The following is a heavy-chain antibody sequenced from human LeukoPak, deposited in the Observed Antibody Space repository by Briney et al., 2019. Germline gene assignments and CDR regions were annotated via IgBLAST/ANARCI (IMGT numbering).Heavy chain of an antibody. J-gene: IGHJ4*02. CDR3: ARDPGPYCGGDCYYFDY. Sequence: TGGSLRLSCAASGFTFSSYEMNWVRQAPGKGLEWGSYISSSGSTIYYADSVKGRFTISRDNAKNSLYLQMTSLRAEDTAVYYCARDPGPYCGGDCYYFDYWGQGTLVTVSS. V-gene: IGHV3-48*03. CDR2: ISSSGSTI. D-gene: IGHD2-21*02. CDR1: GFTFSSYE.